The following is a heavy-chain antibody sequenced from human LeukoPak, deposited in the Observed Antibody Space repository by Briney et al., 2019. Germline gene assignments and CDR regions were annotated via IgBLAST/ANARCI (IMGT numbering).Heavy chain of an antibody. CDR2: IGGSGSST. CDR3: AKDYPPLYYYDSKELY. CDR1: GFTFSSYA. D-gene: IGHD3-22*01. V-gene: IGHV3-23*01. J-gene: IGHJ4*02. Sequence: TGGSLRLSCAASGFTFSSYAMSWVRQAPGKGLEWVSAIGGSGSSTYYADSVKGRFTISRDNSRNTLYLQMSSLRAEVTATYYCAKDYPPLYYYDSKELYWGQGTLVTVSS.